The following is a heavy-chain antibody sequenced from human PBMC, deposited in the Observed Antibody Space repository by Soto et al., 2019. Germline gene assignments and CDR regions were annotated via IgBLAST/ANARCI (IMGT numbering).Heavy chain of an antibody. D-gene: IGHD6-13*01. CDR3: ARHAFTPYSSSPPF. J-gene: IGHJ4*02. CDR1: GGSISSSSYY. CDR2: IYYSGST. V-gene: IGHV4-39*01. Sequence: ASETLSLTCTVSGGSISSSSYYWGWIRQPPGRGLEWVGSIYYSGSTYYNPSLKSRVTISVDTSKNQFSLELSSVTAADTAVYYCARHAFTPYSSSPPFWGQGTLVTVSS.